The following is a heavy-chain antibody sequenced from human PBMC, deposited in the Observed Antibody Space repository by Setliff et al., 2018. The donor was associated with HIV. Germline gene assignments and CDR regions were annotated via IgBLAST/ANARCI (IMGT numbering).Heavy chain of an antibody. CDR3: AGDSAAAGALDI. CDR1: GYTLTAIS. J-gene: IGHJ3*02. Sequence: ASVKVSCKVSGYTLTAISIHWVRQAPGKGLEWMGGFDPEDGETINAQKFQGRVTMTEDTTTDTAYMELISLRSEDTAVYYCAGDSAAAGALDIWGQGTMVTVSS. D-gene: IGHD6-13*01. V-gene: IGHV1-24*01. CDR2: FDPEDGET.